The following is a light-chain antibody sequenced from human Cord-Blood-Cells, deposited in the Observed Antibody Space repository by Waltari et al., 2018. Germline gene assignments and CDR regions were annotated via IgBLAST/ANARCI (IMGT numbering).Light chain of an antibody. Sequence: QSALTQPAYVSGSPGQSITISCTGTSSDVGGYNYVSWNQQHPGKAPRLMIYDVCNRPSGFSTLFSCSKSGNPASLTISGLQAEDEADYYCSSYTSSITFYVFGTGTKVTVL. J-gene: IGLJ1*01. V-gene: IGLV2-14*03. CDR3: SSYTSSITFYV. CDR1: SSDVGGYNY. CDR2: DVC.